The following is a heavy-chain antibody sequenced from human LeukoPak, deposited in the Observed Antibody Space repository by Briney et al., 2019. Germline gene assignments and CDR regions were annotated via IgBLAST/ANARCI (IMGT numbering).Heavy chain of an antibody. CDR1: GGSFSGYY. Sequence: SETLSLTCAVYGGSFSGYYWSWIRQPPGKGLEWIGEINHSGSTNYNPSLKSRVTISVDTSKNQFSLKLSSVTAADTAVYYCARGNLWELLLEVPAYYFDYWGQGTLVTVFS. V-gene: IGHV4-34*01. CDR3: ARGNLWELLLEVPAYYFDY. D-gene: IGHD1-26*01. CDR2: INHSGST. J-gene: IGHJ4*02.